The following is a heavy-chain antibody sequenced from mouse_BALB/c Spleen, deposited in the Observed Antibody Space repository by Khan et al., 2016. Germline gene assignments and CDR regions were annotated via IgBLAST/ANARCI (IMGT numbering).Heavy chain of an antibody. Sequence: DLVKPGASVKLSCKASGYTFTSYWINWIKQRPGQGLEWIGRIAPGSGTTYYNEMFKGKATLTVDTSSSTAYIQLSSLSSEDSAVXFCAREGTGPLMDYWGQGTAVTVSS. CDR2: IAPGSGTT. CDR3: AREGTGPLMDY. D-gene: IGHD3-3*01. V-gene: IGHV1S41*01. J-gene: IGHJ4*01. CDR1: GYTFTSYW.